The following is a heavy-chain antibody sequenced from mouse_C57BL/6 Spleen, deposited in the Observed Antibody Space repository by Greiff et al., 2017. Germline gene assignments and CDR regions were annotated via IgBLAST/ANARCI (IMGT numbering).Heavy chain of an antibody. CDR1: GYAFSSSW. CDR3: ARSAYDSNYDYAMDD. D-gene: IGHD2-5*01. CDR2: IYPGDGDT. J-gene: IGHJ4*01. Sequence: QVQLKESGPELVKPGASVKISCKASGYAFSSSWMNWVKQRPGKGLEWIGRIYPGDGDTNYNGKFKGKATLTADKSSSTAYMQLSSLTSEDSAVYFCARSAYDSNYDYAMDDWGQGTSVTVSS. V-gene: IGHV1-82*01.